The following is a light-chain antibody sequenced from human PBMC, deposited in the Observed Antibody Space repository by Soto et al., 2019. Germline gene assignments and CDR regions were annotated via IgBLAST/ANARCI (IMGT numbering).Light chain of an antibody. CDR1: QSVNTN. CDR3: QQYNNWPGT. J-gene: IGKJ1*01. Sequence: ERVMTQSPATLSVSPGERATLSCRASQSVNTNLAWYQQKRGQAPRLLIYGASTRATGIPARFSGSGSGTEFTLTINSLQSEDFAVYYCQQYNNWPGTFGQGTKVEIK. V-gene: IGKV3-15*01. CDR2: GAS.